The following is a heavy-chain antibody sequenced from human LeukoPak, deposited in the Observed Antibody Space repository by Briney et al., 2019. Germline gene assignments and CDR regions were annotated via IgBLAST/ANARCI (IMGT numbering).Heavy chain of an antibody. V-gene: IGHV3-21*01. CDR3: ARDGDYGTYFDY. J-gene: IGHJ4*02. D-gene: IGHD4-17*01. CDR1: GFTLSSYS. CDR2: ISSSRSYI. Sequence: PGGSLRLSCAPSGFTLSSYSMNWVPHAPRKGLECVASISSSRSYIYYADSVNGRFTISRDNTKNSLSLQMTSLRAEDTAVYYCARDGDYGTYFDYWGQGTLVTVSS.